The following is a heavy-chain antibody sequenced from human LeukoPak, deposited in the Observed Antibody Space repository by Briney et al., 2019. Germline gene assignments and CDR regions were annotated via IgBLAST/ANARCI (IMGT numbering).Heavy chain of an antibody. CDR2: ISSSGSTI. CDR1: GFTFSDYY. J-gene: IGHJ5*02. V-gene: IGHV3-11*01. CDR3: ASQNYDFWSGYYTRWFDP. D-gene: IGHD3-3*01. Sequence: GGSLRLSCAASGFTFSDYYMSWIRQAPGKALEWVSYISSSGSTIYYADSVKGRFTISRDNAKNSLYLQMNSLRAEDTAVYYCASQNYDFWSGYYTRWFDPWGQGTLVTVSS.